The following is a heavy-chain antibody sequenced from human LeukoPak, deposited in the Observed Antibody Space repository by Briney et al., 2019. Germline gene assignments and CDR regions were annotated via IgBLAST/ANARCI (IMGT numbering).Heavy chain of an antibody. V-gene: IGHV3-11*01. D-gene: IGHD6-19*01. J-gene: IGHJ6*03. CDR3: ARVGMSSSGPNYYYYYMDV. Sequence: PGGPLRLSCAASGFTFGDYYMSWIRQAPGKGLEWVSYISSSGSTIYYADSVKGRFTISRDNAKNSLYLQMNSLRAEDTAVYYCARVGMSSSGPNYYYYYMDVWGKGTTVTVSS. CDR2: ISSSGSTI. CDR1: GFTFGDYY.